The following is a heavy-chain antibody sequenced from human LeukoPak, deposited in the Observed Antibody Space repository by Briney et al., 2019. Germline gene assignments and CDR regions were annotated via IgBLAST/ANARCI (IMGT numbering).Heavy chain of an antibody. CDR1: GFTFSSYA. V-gene: IGHV3-23*01. CDR3: TKDALISHRGAWSQSDY. J-gene: IGHJ4*02. D-gene: IGHD2-8*01. CDR2: ISGSGGST. Sequence: GGSLRLSCAASGFTFSSYAMSGVRQAPGKGLEWVSAISGSGGSTYYTDSVKGRFTISRDNSKNTLYLQMNRLRAEDTAIYYCTKDALISHRGAWSQSDYWGQGTLVTVSS.